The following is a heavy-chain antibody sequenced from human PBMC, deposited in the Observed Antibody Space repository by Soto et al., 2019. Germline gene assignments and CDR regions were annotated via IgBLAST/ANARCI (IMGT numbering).Heavy chain of an antibody. CDR2: IIPISVTT. CDR1: GGSFSKYS. V-gene: IGHV1-69*01. J-gene: IGHJ4*02. D-gene: IGHD5-18*01. Sequence: QVHLVQSGAEVKKPGSSVKVSCKPSGGSFSKYSISWLRQAPGQGLEWMGGIIPISVTTHYAQRFQGRVTITADDLTTTSYMEVSSLKFEDTAVYYCAASRWIQLWTADLWGQGTRVTVSS. CDR3: AASRWIQLWTADL.